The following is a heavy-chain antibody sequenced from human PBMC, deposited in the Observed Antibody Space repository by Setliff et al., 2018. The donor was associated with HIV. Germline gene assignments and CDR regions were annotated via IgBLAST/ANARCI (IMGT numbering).Heavy chain of an antibody. J-gene: IGHJ5*02. V-gene: IGHV1-69*13. CDR3: ARFSLGYCSGGSCYPDFDP. CDR2: IIPIFGTA. CDR1: GGTFSSYA. Sequence: ASVKVSCKASGGTFSSYAISWVRQAPGQGLEWMGGIIPIFGTANYAQKFQGRVTITADESTSAAYMELSSLRSEDTAVYYCARFSLGYCSGGSCYPDFDPWGQGTLVTVSS. D-gene: IGHD2-15*01.